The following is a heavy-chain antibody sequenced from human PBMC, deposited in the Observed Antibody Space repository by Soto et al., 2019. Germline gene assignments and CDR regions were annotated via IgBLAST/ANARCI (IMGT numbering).Heavy chain of an antibody. D-gene: IGHD3-16*01. J-gene: IGHJ4*02. CDR3: ARGGAPMDY. CDR1: GYTFTNFG. CDR2: ISAYNGNT. V-gene: IGHV1-18*01. Sequence: QVHLVQSGAEVKKPGASVKVSCKASGYTFTNFGISWVRQAPGQGLEWMGWISAYNGNTNYAQKFQGRVTMTTDTSTGTGYMELRSLRSDDTDVYYCARGGAPMDYWGQGTLVTVSS.